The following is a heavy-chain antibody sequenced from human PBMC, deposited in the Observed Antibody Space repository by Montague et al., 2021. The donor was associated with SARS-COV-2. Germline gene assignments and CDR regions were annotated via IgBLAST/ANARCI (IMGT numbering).Heavy chain of an antibody. CDR1: GGSISNYY. CDR2: IYYSGST. J-gene: IGHJ6*02. D-gene: IGHD3-22*01. CDR3: ARGGGYYNYGLDV. Sequence: SETLSLTCTVSGGSISNYYWSWIRQPPGRGLEWIGYIYYSGSTDYSPSLKSRVTISLDTSKNQFSLKVTSVTAADTAMYYCARGGGYYNYGLDVWGPGTMVTVSS. V-gene: IGHV4-59*01.